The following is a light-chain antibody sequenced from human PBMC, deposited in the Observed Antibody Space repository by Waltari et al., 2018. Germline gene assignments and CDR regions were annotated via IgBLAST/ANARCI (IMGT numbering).Light chain of an antibody. CDR1: QSVSSY. CDR2: DVS. J-gene: IGKJ4*01. V-gene: IGKV3-11*01. Sequence: EIVLTQSPGTVSLSPGERATRSCTASQSVSSYLGWYQQRPGQAPSLLIFDVSKRATGTPARFRGSGSGTDFTLTITSLEPEDFAVYYCQQRSSWPLTFGGGTKVEIK. CDR3: QQRSSWPLT.